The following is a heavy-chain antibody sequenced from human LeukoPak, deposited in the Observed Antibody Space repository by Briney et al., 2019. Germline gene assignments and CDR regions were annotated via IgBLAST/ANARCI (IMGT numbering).Heavy chain of an antibody. CDR2: INTNTGDP. J-gene: IGHJ4*02. Sequence: ASVKVSCKASGYTLTSYGISWVRQAPGQGLEWMGWINTNTGDPIYARGFKGRFVLSVDKSVNTAYLEIASLQTEDNAVYYCARSSRGVIGLLDYWGQGTLVTVSS. CDR3: ARSSRGVIGLLDY. CDR1: GYTLTSYG. V-gene: IGHV7-4-1*01. D-gene: IGHD3-10*01.